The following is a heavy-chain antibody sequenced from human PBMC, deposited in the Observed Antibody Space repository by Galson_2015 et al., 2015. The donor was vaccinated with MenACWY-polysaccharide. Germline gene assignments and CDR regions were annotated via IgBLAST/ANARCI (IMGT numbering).Heavy chain of an antibody. J-gene: IGHJ4*02. D-gene: IGHD6-6*01. CDR2: ISTYNGNT. Sequence: SVKVSCKASGYTFNSNGISWVRQAPGQGLEWMGWISTYNGNTDNAQKFQGRVTMTTDTSTATAFMELRSLGSDDTAVYYCARDGSSSTAPRPSKYWGQGTLVTVSS. CDR1: GYTFNSNG. V-gene: IGHV1-18*01. CDR3: ARDGSSSTAPRPSKY.